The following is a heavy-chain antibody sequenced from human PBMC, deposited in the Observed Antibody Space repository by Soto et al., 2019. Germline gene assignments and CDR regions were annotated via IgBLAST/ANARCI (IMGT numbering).Heavy chain of an antibody. J-gene: IGHJ4*02. Sequence: ESGATLVNPAQTHILTCTFSWFSHSTSGMCVSWIRQPPGKALEWLARIDWDDDKYYSTSLKTRLTISKDTSKNQVVLTMTNMDPVDTATYYCARKPTGYSSGWSFDFWGQGTLVTVSS. V-gene: IGHV2-70*11. CDR1: WFSHSTSGMC. CDR3: ARKPTGYSSGWSFDF. D-gene: IGHD6-19*01. CDR2: IDWDDDK.